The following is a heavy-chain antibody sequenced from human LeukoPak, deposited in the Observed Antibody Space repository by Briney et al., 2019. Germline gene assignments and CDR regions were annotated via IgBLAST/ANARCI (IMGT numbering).Heavy chain of an antibody. CDR1: GFTFSSYA. D-gene: IGHD1-26*01. CDR3: AKERSGGGRIDY. V-gene: IGHV3-23*01. J-gene: IGHJ4*02. Sequence: AGGSLRLSCAASGFTFSSYAMSWVRQAPGKGLEWVSAISGSGGSTYYADSVKGRFTISRDNSKNTLYLQMNSLRAEDTAVYYWAKERSGGGRIDYGGRGPLVTVSS. CDR2: ISGSGGST.